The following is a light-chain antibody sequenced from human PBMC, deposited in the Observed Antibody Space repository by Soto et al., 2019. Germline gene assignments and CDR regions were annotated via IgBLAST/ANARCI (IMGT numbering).Light chain of an antibody. CDR2: DAS. J-gene: IGKJ4*01. CDR3: QQYDNLPLT. V-gene: IGKV1-33*01. CDR1: QDISNY. Sequence: DIQMTQSPSSLSASVGDRVTITCQASQDISNYLNWYQQKPGKDPKLLIYDASNLETGVPSRFIGSASRTDFTFTISRLQPEDIASYYCQQYDNLPLTFGGGTKVEIK.